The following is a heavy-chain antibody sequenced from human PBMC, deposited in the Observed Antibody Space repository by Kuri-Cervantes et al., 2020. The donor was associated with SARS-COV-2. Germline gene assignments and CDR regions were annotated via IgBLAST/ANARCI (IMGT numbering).Heavy chain of an antibody. CDR2: INHSGST. D-gene: IGHD1-1*01. V-gene: IGHV4-34*01. CDR1: GGSFRGYY. Sequence: GSLRLSCAVYGGSFRGYYWSWIRQPPGKGLEWIGEINHSGSTNYNPSLKSRVTISVDTSKNQFSLKLSSVTAADTAVYYCAREGWNDGSDDAFDIWGQGTMVTVSS. CDR3: AREGWNDGSDDAFDI. J-gene: IGHJ3*02.